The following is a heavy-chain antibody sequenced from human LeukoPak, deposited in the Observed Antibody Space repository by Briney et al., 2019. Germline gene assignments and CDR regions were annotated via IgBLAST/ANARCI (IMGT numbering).Heavy chain of an antibody. CDR1: GGSISSYY. CDR3: ARGGTYRGGADY. CDR2: IYYSGST. J-gene: IGHJ4*02. V-gene: IGHV4-59*01. D-gene: IGHD4-11*01. Sequence: SETLSLTCTVSGGSISSYYWSWIRQPPGKGLEWIGSIYYSGSTYYNPSLKSRDTMSVDTSKNQFSLKLNSVTAADTAVYYCARGGTYRGGADYWGQGTLVTVSS.